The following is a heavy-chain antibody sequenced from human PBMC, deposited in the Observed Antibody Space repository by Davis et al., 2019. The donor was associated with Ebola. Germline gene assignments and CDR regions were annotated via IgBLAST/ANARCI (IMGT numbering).Heavy chain of an antibody. CDR3: ARRDSDKRGLRD. J-gene: IGHJ4*02. Sequence: PGGSLRLSCTGSGYSFTSYWIGWVRQLSGKGLEWMGIIYPGDSNTRYSPSFQGQVTISADKSISTAYLQWSSLKASDTAMYYCARRDSDKRGLRDWGQGTLVTVSS. D-gene: IGHD4-17*01. CDR2: IYPGDSNT. V-gene: IGHV5-51*01. CDR1: GYSFTSYW.